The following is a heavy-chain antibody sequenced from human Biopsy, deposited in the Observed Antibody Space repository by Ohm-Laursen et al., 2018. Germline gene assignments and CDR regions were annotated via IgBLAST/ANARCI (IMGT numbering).Heavy chain of an antibody. D-gene: IGHD6-19*01. V-gene: IGHV3-33*04. CDR1: GFTFGHYA. Sequence: RSLRLSCAASGFTFGHYAMHWVCQAPGKGLEWISLICYDGTNEDYADSVKGRFTISRGNSKNTLYLQINTLTLEDTAFYYCARGLSSGWYGYFDVWGRGTLVTVSS. CDR2: ICYDGTNE. J-gene: IGHJ2*01. CDR3: ARGLSSGWYGYFDV.